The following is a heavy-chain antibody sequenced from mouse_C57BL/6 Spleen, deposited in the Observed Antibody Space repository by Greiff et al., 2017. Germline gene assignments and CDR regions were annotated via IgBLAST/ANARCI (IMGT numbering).Heavy chain of an antibody. CDR1: GYSITSGYY. D-gene: IGHD2-12*01. CDR2: ISYDGSN. CDR3: ALNDLFDC. Sequence: EVQLVESGPGLVKPSQSLSLTCSVTGYSITSGYYWNWIRQFPGNKLEWMGYISYDGSNNYNPSLKNRISITRDTSKNQFFLKLNSVTTEDTATYYCALNDLFDCWGQGTTLTVAS. J-gene: IGHJ2*01. V-gene: IGHV3-6*01.